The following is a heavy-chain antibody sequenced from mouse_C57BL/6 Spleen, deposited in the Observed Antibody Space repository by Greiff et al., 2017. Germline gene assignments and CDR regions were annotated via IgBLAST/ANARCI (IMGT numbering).Heavy chain of an antibody. V-gene: IGHV1-81*01. CDR2: IYPRSGNT. J-gene: IGHJ4*01. D-gene: IGHD1-1*02. CDR1: GYTFTSYG. Sequence: VKLQESGAELARPGASVKLSCKASGYTFTSYGISWVKQRTGQGLEWIGEIYPRSGNTYYNEKFKGKATLTADKSSSTAYMELRSLTSEDSAVYFCARRGYYGDAMDYWGQGTSVTVSS. CDR3: ARRGYYGDAMDY.